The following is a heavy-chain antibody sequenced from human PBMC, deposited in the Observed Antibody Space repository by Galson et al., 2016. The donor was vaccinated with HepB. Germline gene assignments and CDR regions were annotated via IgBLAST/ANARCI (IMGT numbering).Heavy chain of an antibody. V-gene: IGHV3-11*01. CDR3: ARDLSGSSAEYFQH. CDR2: ISSSGRTI. Sequence: SLRLSCAASGFTFSDYYMTWIRQAPGKGLEWVSYISSSGRTISYADSVKGRFTISRDNAKKSLYLQMNSLRAEDTAVYYCARDLSGSSAEYFQHWGQGTLVTVSS. CDR1: GFTFSDYY. J-gene: IGHJ1*01. D-gene: IGHD1-26*01.